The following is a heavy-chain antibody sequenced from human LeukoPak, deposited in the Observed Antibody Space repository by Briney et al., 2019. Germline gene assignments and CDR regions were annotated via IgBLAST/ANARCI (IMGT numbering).Heavy chain of an antibody. J-gene: IGHJ4*02. Sequence: PGGSLRLSCAVSGFTFTNYYMSWVRQAPGKGLEWVANINQVGTETFYVDSVKGRFTISRDNAKNTLYLQLNSLRAEDTAVYYCARDRGEYYFDSWGQGTLVTVSS. D-gene: IGHD3-10*01. V-gene: IGHV3-7*01. CDR3: ARDRGEYYFDS. CDR1: GFTFTNYY. CDR2: INQVGTET.